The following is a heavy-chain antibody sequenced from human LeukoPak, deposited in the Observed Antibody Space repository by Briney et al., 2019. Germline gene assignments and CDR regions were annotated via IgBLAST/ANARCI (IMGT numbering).Heavy chain of an antibody. D-gene: IGHD6-19*01. CDR2: TYYRSKWYN. V-gene: IGHV6-1*01. CDR1: GDSVSSNSAA. CDR3: ARAPRLYSSGWYGDAFDI. J-gene: IGHJ3*02. Sequence: SQTLSLTCAISGDSVSSNSAAWNWIRRSPSRGLEWLGRTYYRSKWYNDYAVSVKSRITINPDTSKNQFSLQLNSVTPEDTAVYYCARAPRLYSSGWYGDAFDIWGQGTMVTVSS.